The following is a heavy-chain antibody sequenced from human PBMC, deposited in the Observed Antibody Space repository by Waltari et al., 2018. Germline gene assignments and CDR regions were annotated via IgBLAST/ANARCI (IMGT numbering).Heavy chain of an antibody. D-gene: IGHD1-1*01. CDR1: G. J-gene: IGHJ4*02. Sequence: GGCWGREAPGKGLEWLGQVHRTGKTHYHPSFESRVTVSIDTSNNQFSLKVASATAADTAVYYCARDRGRGIYLDSWGQGTLVTVSP. CDR2: VHRTGKT. CDR3: ARDRGRGIYLDS. V-gene: IGHV4-4*02.